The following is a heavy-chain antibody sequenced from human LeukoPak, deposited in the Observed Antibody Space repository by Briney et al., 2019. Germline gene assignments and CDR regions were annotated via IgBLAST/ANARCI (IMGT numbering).Heavy chain of an antibody. V-gene: IGHV3-21*03. J-gene: IGHJ4*02. CDR1: GFTFSSYS. D-gene: IGHD2-2*01. CDR3: ARGGGYCSSTSCYYFDS. Sequence: GGSLRLSCEASGFTFSSYSMNWVRQAPRKGLEWVSSISSTGNYIYYADSVKGRLTVSRDNAKKSLYLQMNSLRAEDTAVYYCARGGGYCSSTSCYYFDSWGQGTLVTVSS. CDR2: ISSTGNYI.